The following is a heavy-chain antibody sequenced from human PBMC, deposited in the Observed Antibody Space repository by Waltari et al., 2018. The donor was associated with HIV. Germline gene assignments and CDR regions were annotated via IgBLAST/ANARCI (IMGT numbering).Heavy chain of an antibody. Sequence: EVQLVESGGGLIQPGGSLRLSCAASGFTFSNYWMHWVRQAPGKGLVWVSRISSDGSSTSYADSVKGRFTISRDNAKNTMYMQMNSLTDEDTAVYYCARDRVDTYGLSDWFDPWGQGTLVTVSS. CDR1: GFTFSNYW. CDR3: ARDRVDTYGLSDWFDP. CDR2: ISSDGSST. V-gene: IGHV3-74*01. J-gene: IGHJ5*02. D-gene: IGHD5-18*01.